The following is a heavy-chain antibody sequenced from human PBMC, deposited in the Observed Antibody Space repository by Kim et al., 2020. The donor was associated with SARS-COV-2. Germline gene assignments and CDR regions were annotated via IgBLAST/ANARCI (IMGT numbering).Heavy chain of an antibody. CDR1: GFTFSSYG. Sequence: GGSLRLSCAASGFTFSSYGMHWVRQAPGKGLEWVAVISYDGSNKYYADSVKGRFTISRDNSKNTLYLQMNSLRAEDTAVYYCAKPAGPWYDILTGPPDYG. D-gene: IGHD3-9*01. V-gene: IGHV3-30*18. CDR2: ISYDGSNK. CDR3: AKPAGPWYDILTGPPDYG. J-gene: IGHJ6*01.